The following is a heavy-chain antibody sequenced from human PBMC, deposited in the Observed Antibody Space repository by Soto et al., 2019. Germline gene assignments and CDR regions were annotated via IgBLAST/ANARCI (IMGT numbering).Heavy chain of an antibody. CDR3: ARDKGYYDSSGYSGGALHAFDI. CDR2: IIPIFGTA. J-gene: IGHJ3*02. D-gene: IGHD3-22*01. Sequence: ASVKVSCKASGYTFTGYYMHWVRQAPGQGLEWMGGIIPIFGTANYAQKFQGRVTITADESTSTAYMELSSLRSEDTAVYYCARDKGYYDSSGYSGGALHAFDIWGQGTMVTVSS. V-gene: IGHV1-69*13. CDR1: GYTFTGYY.